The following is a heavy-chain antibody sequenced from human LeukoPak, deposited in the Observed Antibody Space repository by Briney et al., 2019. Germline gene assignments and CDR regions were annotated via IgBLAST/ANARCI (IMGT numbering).Heavy chain of an antibody. D-gene: IGHD2-15*01. CDR2: ISYDGSNK. CDR3: ARQRLGYCSGGSCYSSHNWFDP. Sequence: GSSLRLSCAASGFTFSSYAMHWVRQARGKGLEWVAVISYDGSNKYYADSVTRRFTISRDNSKYTLYLQMNSLRAEDTAVYYCARQRLGYCSGGSCYSSHNWFDPWGQGTLVTVSS. CDR1: GFTFSSYA. J-gene: IGHJ5*02. V-gene: IGHV3-30-3*01.